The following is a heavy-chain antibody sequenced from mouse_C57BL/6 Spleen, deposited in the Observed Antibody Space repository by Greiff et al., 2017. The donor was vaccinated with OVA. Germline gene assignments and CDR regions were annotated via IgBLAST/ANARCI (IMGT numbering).Heavy chain of an antibody. CDR3: AVDSSGYLYFDY. V-gene: IGHV1-64*01. Sequence: VQLQQPGAELVKPGASVKLSCKASGYTFTSYWMHWVKQRPGQGLEWIGMIHPNSGSTNYNEKFKSKATLTVDKSSSTAYMQLSSLTSEDSAVYYCAVDSSGYLYFDYWGQGTTLTVSS. D-gene: IGHD3-2*02. J-gene: IGHJ2*01. CDR2: IHPNSGST. CDR1: GYTFTSYW.